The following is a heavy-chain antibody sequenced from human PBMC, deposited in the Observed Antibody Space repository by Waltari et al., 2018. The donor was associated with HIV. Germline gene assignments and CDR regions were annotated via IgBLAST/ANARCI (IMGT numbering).Heavy chain of an antibody. V-gene: IGHV3-7*01. J-gene: IGHJ4*02. CDR2: IKQDGSEK. CDR1: GFTSRSYW. Sequence: EVQLVESGGGLVQPGGSLRLSCAASGFTSRSYWIGRVRQAPGKGLEWVANIKQDGSEKYYVDSVKGRFTISRDNAKNSLYLQMNSLRAEDTAVYYCARDPEGATSDYWGQGTLVTVSS. CDR3: ARDPEGATSDY.